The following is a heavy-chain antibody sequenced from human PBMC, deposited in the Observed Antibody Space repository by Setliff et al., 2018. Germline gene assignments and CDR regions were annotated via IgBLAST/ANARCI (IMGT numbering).Heavy chain of an antibody. CDR2: ISSSGSTI. D-gene: IGHD3-9*01. V-gene: IGHV3-11*04. J-gene: IGHJ4*02. Sequence: GGSLRLSCAASGFTFSDYYMSWIRQAPGKGLEWVSYISSSGSTIYYADSVKGRFTISRDNAKNSRYLQMNSLRAEDTAVYYCACPDILTGLYDYWGQGTQVTVSS. CDR1: GFTFSDYY. CDR3: ACPDILTGLYDY.